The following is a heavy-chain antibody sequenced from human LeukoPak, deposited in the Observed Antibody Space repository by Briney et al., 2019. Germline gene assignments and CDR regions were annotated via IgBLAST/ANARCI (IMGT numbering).Heavy chain of an antibody. CDR3: AKDRPKRAVDTPMVTMGAFDI. Sequence: QPGGSLRLSCAASGFTFSSYAMSWVRQAPGKGLEWVSATSGGGGSTYYADSVKGRFTISRDNSKNTLYLQMNSLRAEDTAVYYCAKDRPKRAVDTPMVTMGAFDIWGQGTMVTVSS. V-gene: IGHV3-23*01. D-gene: IGHD5-18*01. CDR1: GFTFSSYA. J-gene: IGHJ3*02. CDR2: TSGGGGST.